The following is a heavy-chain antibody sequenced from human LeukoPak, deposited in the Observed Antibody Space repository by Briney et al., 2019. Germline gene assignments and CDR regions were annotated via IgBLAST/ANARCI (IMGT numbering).Heavy chain of an antibody. CDR2: INHSGST. CDR3: ARGRRWELGGNWFDP. D-gene: IGHD1-26*01. J-gene: IGHJ5*02. V-gene: IGHV4-34*01. CDR1: GGSFSGYY. Sequence: SETLSLTCAVYGGSFSGYYWIWIRHPPGKGRECIGEINHSGSTNYNPSLKSRVTISVDTSKNQFSLKLSSVTAADTAVYYCARGRRWELGGNWFDPWGQGTLVTVSS.